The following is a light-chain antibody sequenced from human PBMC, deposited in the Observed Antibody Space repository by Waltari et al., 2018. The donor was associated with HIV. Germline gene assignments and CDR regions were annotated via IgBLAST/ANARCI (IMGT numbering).Light chain of an antibody. CDR1: SSDVGFYNF. CDR2: DVT. V-gene: IGLV2-14*01. CDR3: TSYTTSSTPFYV. Sequence: QSALTQPASVSGSPGQSITISCTGTSSDVGFYNFVSWYQQHPGKAPKLVIYDVTNRPSGVSTRCSGSKSGNTASLTISGLQAEDEADYYCTSYTTSSTPFYVFATGTKVTVL. J-gene: IGLJ1*01.